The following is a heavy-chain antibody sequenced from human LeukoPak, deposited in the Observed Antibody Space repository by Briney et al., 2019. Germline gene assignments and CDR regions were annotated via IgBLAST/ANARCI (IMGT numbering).Heavy chain of an antibody. D-gene: IGHD2-21*02. Sequence: ASVKVSCKASGYTFTGYYMHWVRQAPRQGLEWMGWINPNSGGTNYAQKFQGWVTMTRDTSISTAYMELSRLRSDDTAVYYCARGPTFVVVTAIGAFDIWGQGTMVTVSS. J-gene: IGHJ3*02. CDR1: GYTFTGYY. CDR2: INPNSGGT. V-gene: IGHV1-2*04. CDR3: ARGPTFVVVTAIGAFDI.